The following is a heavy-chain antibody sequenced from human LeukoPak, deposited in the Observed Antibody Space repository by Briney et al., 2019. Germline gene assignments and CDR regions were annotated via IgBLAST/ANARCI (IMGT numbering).Heavy chain of an antibody. Sequence: SETLSLTCAVYGGSFSGYYWSWIRQPPGKGLEWIGEINHSGSTNYNPSLKSRVTISVDTSKNQFSLKLSSVTAADTAVYYCASFGSAGYYGMDVWGQGTTVTVSS. V-gene: IGHV4-34*01. J-gene: IGHJ6*02. CDR3: ASFGSAGYYGMDV. CDR2: INHSGST. CDR1: GGSFSGYY. D-gene: IGHD2-15*01.